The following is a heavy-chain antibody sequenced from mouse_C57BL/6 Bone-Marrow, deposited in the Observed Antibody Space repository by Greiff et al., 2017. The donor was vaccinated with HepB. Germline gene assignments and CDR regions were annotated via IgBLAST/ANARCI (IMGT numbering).Heavy chain of an antibody. D-gene: IGHD2-2*01. CDR2: INPNNGGT. Sequence: EVQLQESGPELVKPGASVKIPCKASGYTFTDYNMDWVKQSHGKSLEWIGDINPNNGGTIYNQKFKGKATLTVDKSSSTAYMELRRLTSEDTAVYYCARRGGYPPWFAYWGQGTLVTVSA. CDR1: GYTFTDYN. J-gene: IGHJ3*01. V-gene: IGHV1-18*01. CDR3: ARRGGYPPWFAY.